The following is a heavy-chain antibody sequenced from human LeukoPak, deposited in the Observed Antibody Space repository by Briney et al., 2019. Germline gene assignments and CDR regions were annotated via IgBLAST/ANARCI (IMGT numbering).Heavy chain of an antibody. CDR2: IKQDGSEK. CDR3: ARPPRYCSSTSCYPIYFQH. D-gene: IGHD2-2*01. CDR1: GFTFSSYW. J-gene: IGHJ1*01. V-gene: IGHV3-7*03. Sequence: GGSLRLSCAASGFTFSSYWMSWVRQAPGKGLEWVANIKQDGSEKYYVDSVKGRFTVSRNNAKNSLYLQKNSLRAEDTDVYYCARPPRYCSSTSCYPIYFQHWGQGTLVTVSS.